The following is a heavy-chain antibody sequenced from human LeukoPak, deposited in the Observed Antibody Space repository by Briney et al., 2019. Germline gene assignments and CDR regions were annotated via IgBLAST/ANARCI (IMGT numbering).Heavy chain of an antibody. J-gene: IGHJ4*02. CDR3: ASYKTYYDSSGNPFDY. Sequence: SETLPLTCTVFGYSISSAYSWGWIRQPPGKGLEWIGRIYHNGNTYYNSSLKSRVTISVDTAENQFSLKLSCVPAADTAVYYCASYKTYYDSSGNPFDYWGQGTLVTVSS. D-gene: IGHD3-22*01. CDR2: IYHNGNT. V-gene: IGHV4-38-2*02. CDR1: GYSISSAYS.